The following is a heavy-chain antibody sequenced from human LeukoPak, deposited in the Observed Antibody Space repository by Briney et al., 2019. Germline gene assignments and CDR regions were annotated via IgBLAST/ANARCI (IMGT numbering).Heavy chain of an antibody. CDR3: AGIRCSSYRFYC. V-gene: IGHV1-18*01. Sequence: GASVTVSCQASGYTFTSYCFSWVRHAPGPGLEWVGWNSAYNGNRNYAQKLESRVTMSIVTFTSTASVELRRLYSDDTVVYYCAGIRCSSYRFYCWGQGALVTVSS. CDR1: GYTFTSYC. D-gene: IGHD2-15*01. CDR2: NSAYNGNR. J-gene: IGHJ4*02.